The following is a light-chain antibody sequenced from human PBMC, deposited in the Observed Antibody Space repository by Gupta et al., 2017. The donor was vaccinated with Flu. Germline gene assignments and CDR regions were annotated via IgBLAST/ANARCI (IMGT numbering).Light chain of an antibody. V-gene: IGLV2-14*01. CDR2: EVN. Sequence: QSALTQPASVSGSPGQSITISCTGTSSDVGAYSHVSWYQQYPGKVPKLMIYEVNNRPSGVSKRFSGSKSGNTASLTISGLQTEDEAHYYCSSYTGVNTLVFGGGTRLTVL. CDR3: SSYTGVNTLV. J-gene: IGLJ3*02. CDR1: SSDVGAYSH.